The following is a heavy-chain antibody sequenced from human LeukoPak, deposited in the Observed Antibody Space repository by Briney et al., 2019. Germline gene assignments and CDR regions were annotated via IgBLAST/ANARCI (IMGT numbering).Heavy chain of an antibody. D-gene: IGHD3-10*01. CDR3: AKGSSSGRPYFFDY. CDR2: ISSSGSTI. Sequence: QPGGSLRLSCAASGFTFSSYEMNWVRQAPGKGLEWVSYISSSGSTIYYADSVKGRFTISRDNSKTTLYLEMNSLRAEDTAVYYCAKGSSSGRPYFFDYWGQGSLVAVSS. CDR1: GFTFSSYE. J-gene: IGHJ4*02. V-gene: IGHV3-48*03.